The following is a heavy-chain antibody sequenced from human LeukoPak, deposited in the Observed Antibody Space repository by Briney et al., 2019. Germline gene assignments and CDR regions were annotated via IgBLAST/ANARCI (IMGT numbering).Heavy chain of an antibody. CDR3: AGYGSGGNYFDY. CDR2: IFSSGST. D-gene: IGHD3-10*01. J-gene: IGHJ4*02. V-gene: IGHV4-4*07. CDR1: GDSISSYY. Sequence: SETLSLTCTVSGDSISSYYWSWIRQPAGRGLEWIGRIFSSGSTNYNLSLGSRVTMSVDTSKNQFSLKLSAVTAADTAVYYCAGYGSGGNYFDYWGQGTLVTVSS.